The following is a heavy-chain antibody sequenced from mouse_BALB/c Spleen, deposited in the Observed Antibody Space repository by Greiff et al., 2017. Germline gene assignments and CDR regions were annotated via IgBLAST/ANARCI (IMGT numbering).Heavy chain of an antibody. J-gene: IGHJ3*01. CDR3: VRQDYYGYGAWFAY. D-gene: IGHD1-2*01. CDR1: GFTFNTYA. CDR2: IRSKSNNYAT. Sequence: EVMLVESGGGLVQPKGSLKLSCAASGFTFNTYAMNWVRQAPGKGLEWVARIRSKSNNYATYYADSVKDRFTISRDDSQSMLYLQMNNLKTEDTAMYYCVRQDYYGYGAWFAYWGQGTLVTVSA. V-gene: IGHV10-1*02.